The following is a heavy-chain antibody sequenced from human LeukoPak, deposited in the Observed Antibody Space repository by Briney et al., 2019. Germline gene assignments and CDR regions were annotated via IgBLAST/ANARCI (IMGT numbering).Heavy chain of an antibody. V-gene: IGHV3-53*01. CDR2: IFGDDST. CDR3: AKTAYYYDSSGYYYSDYSYYFMDV. J-gene: IGHJ6*03. D-gene: IGHD3-22*01. CDR1: GFTVSGNY. Sequence: GGSLRLSCAASGFTVSGNYMSWVRQAPGKGLEWVSAIFGDDSTYYAGSVKGRFTISRDNSKNTLYLQMNSLRAEDTAVYYCAKTAYYYDSSGYYYSDYSYYFMDVWGKGTTVTISS.